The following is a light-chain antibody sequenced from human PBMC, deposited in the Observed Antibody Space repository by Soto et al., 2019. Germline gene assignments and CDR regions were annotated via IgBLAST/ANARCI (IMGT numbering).Light chain of an antibody. J-gene: IGKJ1*01. V-gene: IGKV3-15*01. CDR1: QSVSSSY. CDR3: QQYNNWPPVT. CDR2: GAS. Sequence: EIVLTQSPCTLSLSPGERATLSCRASQSVSSSYLAWYQQKPGQAPRLLIYGASTRATGIPARFSGSGSGTEFTLTISSLQSEDFAVYYCQQYNNWPPVTFGQGTKVDIK.